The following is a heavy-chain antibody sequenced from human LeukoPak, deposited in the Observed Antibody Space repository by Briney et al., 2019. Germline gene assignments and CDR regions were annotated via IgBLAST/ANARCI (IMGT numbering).Heavy chain of an antibody. V-gene: IGHV4-34*01. J-gene: IGHJ4*02. CDR3: ARRAGGSSQRQWYFDY. Sequence: PSETLSLTCAVYGGSFSGYYWSWIRQPPGKGLEWIGEIHHSGSTNYSPSLKSRVTISVDTSKNQFSLKLSSVAATATAVYYWARRAGGSSQRQWYFDYWGQGTLVTVSS. D-gene: IGHD3-16*01. CDR2: IHHSGST. CDR1: GGSFSGYY.